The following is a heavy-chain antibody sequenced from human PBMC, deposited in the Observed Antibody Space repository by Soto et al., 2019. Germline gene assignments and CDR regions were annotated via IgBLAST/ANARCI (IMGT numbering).Heavy chain of an antibody. J-gene: IGHJ4*02. D-gene: IGHD2-2*01. CDR3: ARDVKYQLLCLLDY. V-gene: IGHV1-46*01. CDR2: INPSGGST. CDR1: VYSFTSND. Sequence: PSVDVSCNASVYSFTSNDIHWARQAPGQGLEWMGIINPSGGSTSYAQKFQGRVTMTRDTSTSTVYMELSSLRSEDTAVYYCARDVKYQLLCLLDYWGQGTLVTV.